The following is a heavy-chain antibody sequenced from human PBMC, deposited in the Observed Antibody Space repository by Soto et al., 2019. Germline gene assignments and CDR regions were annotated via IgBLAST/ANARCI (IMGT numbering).Heavy chain of an antibody. CDR2: MTPSGRT. Sequence: TVSPTCAFYDGSFGRHCWGGSCHPHGKRLEWIGVMTPSGRTKYNPSLKSRVTISVDTSKNQFSLKLSSVTAADTAVYYCARGTGAYCSGCSCSYYLDDWCQANLVT. J-gene: IGHJ4*02. CDR3: ARGTGAYCSGCSCSYYLDD. CDR1: DGSFGRHC. D-gene: IGHD2-15*01. V-gene: IGHV4-34*01.